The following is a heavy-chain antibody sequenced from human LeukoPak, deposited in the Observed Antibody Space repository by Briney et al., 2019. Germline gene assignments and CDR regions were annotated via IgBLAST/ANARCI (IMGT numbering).Heavy chain of an antibody. J-gene: IGHJ6*02. CDR2: ISGSGGST. D-gene: IGHD3-10*01. CDR1: GFTFSSYA. V-gene: IGHV3-23*01. Sequence: GGSLRLSCAASGFTFSSYAMSWVRQAPGKGLEWVSAISGSGGSTYYADSVKGRFTTSRDNSKNTLYLQMNSLRAEDTAVYYCASSTPYGSGSYWSYYYYGMDVWGQGTTVTVSS. CDR3: ASSTPYGSGSYWSYYYYGMDV.